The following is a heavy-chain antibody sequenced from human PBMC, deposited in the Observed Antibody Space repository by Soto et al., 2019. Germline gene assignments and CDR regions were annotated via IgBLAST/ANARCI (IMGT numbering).Heavy chain of an antibody. CDR1: GESISSGDHY. D-gene: IGHD3-22*01. J-gene: IGHJ4*02. V-gene: IGHV4-61*08. CDR2: IYYSGST. CDR3: ARDSSGYYYLFDY. Sequence: SETLSLTCTVSGESISSGDHYWSWVRQSPGEGLEWIGFIYYSGSTNYNPSLKSRVTMSVDTSKNQFSLKLSSVTAADTAVYYCARDSSGYYYLFDYWGQGTLVTVSS.